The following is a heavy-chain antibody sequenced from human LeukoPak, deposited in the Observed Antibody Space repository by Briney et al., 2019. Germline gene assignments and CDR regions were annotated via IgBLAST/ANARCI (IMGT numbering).Heavy chain of an antibody. CDR1: GFTVSSNY. V-gene: IGHV3-7*03. Sequence: GGSLRLSCAASGFTVSSNYMSWVRQAPGKGLQWVANINQDGSEKHYVDSVKGRFTISRDNAENSLYLQMNSLKTEDTAVYFCTTDYYDSSGYVFWGQGTLVTVSS. D-gene: IGHD3-22*01. J-gene: IGHJ4*02. CDR3: TTDYYDSSGYVF. CDR2: INQDGSEK.